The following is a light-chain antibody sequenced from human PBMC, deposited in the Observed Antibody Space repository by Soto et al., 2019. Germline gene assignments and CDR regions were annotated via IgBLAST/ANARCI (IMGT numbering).Light chain of an antibody. Sequence: IELTQAPSSLSASVGDRVTITCXVSQGISSYLNWYRQKPGKVPKLLIYSASNLQSGVPSRFSGSESKTDFALAMRTLHSEEAATSNGRGTYQAIRLFTHRPGTKVDIK. J-gene: IGKJ3*01. CDR2: SAS. CDR1: QGISSY. CDR3: RGTYQAIRLFT. V-gene: IGKV1-27*01.